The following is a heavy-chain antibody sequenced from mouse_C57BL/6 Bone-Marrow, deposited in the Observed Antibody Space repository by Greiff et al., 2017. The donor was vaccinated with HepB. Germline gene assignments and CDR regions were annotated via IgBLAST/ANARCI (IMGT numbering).Heavy chain of an antibody. J-gene: IGHJ4*01. CDR2: IRSKSNNYAT. D-gene: IGHD1-2*01. V-gene: IGHV10-1*01. CDR3: VRHSCPHYYAMDY. CDR1: GFSFNTYA. Sequence: EVMLVESGGGLVQPKGSLKLSCAASGFSFNTYAMNWVRQAPGKGLEWVARIRSKSNNYATYYADSVKDRFTISRDDSESMLYLQMNNLKTEDTAMYYCVRHSCPHYYAMDYWGQGTSVTVSS.